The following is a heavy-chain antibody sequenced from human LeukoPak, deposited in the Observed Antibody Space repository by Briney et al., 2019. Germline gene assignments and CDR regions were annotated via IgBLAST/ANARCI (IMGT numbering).Heavy chain of an antibody. V-gene: IGHV4-59*08. CDR3: AGCRGIAAAGQIDY. CDR2: IYFSGST. CDR1: GGSISSYY. J-gene: IGHJ4*02. Sequence: SETLSLTCTVSGGSISSYYWSWIRQSPGKGLEWIGHIYFSGSTNYNPSLKSRVTISVDTSKNQFSLKLSSVTAADTAVYYCAGCRGIAAAGQIDYGGEETLVTVSS. D-gene: IGHD6-13*01.